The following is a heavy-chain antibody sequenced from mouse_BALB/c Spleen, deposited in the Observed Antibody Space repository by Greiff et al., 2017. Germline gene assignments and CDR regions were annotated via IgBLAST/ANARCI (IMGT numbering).Heavy chain of an antibody. V-gene: IGHV2-6-5*01. J-gene: IGHJ1*01. CDR2: IWGGGST. CDR3: AKHFTTATWYFDV. Sequence: VKLVESGPGLVAPSQSLSITCTVSGFSLTDYGVSWIRQPPGKGLEWLGVIWGGGSTYYNSALKSRLSISKDNSKSQVFLKMNSLQTDDTAMYYCAKHFTTATWYFDVWGAGTTVTVSS. CDR1: GFSLTDYG. D-gene: IGHD1-2*01.